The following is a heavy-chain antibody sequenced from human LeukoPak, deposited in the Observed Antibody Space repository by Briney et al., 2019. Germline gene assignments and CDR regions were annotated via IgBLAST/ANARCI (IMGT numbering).Heavy chain of an antibody. J-gene: IGHJ3*02. CDR2: IHYSGSS. V-gene: IGHV4-39*07. CDR3: ASPWGVGAVGNDAFDI. CDR1: GGSISRSSYY. D-gene: IGHD1-26*01. Sequence: SETLSLTCTVSGGSISRSSYYWGWIRQPPGKGLEWIGSIHYSGSSYCNPSLKSRVTISVDTSKNQFSLNLSSVTAADTAVYYCASPWGVGAVGNDAFDIWGLGTMVTVSS.